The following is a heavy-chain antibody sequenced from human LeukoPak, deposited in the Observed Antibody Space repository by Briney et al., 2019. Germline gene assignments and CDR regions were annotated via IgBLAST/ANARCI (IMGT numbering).Heavy chain of an antibody. D-gene: IGHD3-22*01. CDR1: GYTFTGYY. CDR3: ARVGYYYDSSGYLLALATHSATNWFDP. CDR2: INPNSGGT. J-gene: IGHJ5*02. Sequence: GASVKVSCKASGYTFTGYYMHWVRQAPGQGLEWMRWINPNSGGTNYAQKLQGRVTMTRDTSISTAYMELSRLRSDDTAVYYCARVGYYYDSSGYLLALATHSATNWFDPWGQGTLVTVSS. V-gene: IGHV1-2*02.